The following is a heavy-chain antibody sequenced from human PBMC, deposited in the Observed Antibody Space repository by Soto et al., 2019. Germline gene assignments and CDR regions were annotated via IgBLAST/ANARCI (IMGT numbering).Heavy chain of an antibody. V-gene: IGHV3-33*01. CDR1: GFTFSSYG. CDR3: AREERWLSKPNFDY. Sequence: PGGSLRLSCAASGFTFSSYGMHWVRQAPGKGLEWVAVIWYDGSNKYYADSVKGRFTISRDNSKNTLYLQMNSLRAEDTAVYYCAREERWLSKPNFDYWGQGTLVTVSS. J-gene: IGHJ4*02. CDR2: IWYDGSNK. D-gene: IGHD2-21*01.